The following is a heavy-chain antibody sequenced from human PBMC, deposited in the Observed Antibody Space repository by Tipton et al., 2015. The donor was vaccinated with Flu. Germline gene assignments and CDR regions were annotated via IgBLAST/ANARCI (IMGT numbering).Heavy chain of an antibody. Sequence: SLRLSCAASRFAFSSYGMTWVRQAPGKGLEWVSSISSSSSFISYADSVKGRFTISRDNAKSSLYLQMDSLRAEDTAVYYCARGVSTSTVTPLGYWGQGTLVTVSS. V-gene: IGHV3-21*01. CDR1: RFAFSSYG. CDR3: ARGVSTSTVTPLGY. J-gene: IGHJ4*02. CDR2: ISSSSSFI. D-gene: IGHD5/OR15-5a*01.